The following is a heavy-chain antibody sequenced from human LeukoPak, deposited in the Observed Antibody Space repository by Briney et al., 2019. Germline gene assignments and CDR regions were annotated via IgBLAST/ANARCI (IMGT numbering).Heavy chain of an antibody. CDR3: ATHTFYGVVTYSFQL. J-gene: IGHJ3*01. CDR2: LDREDGDL. CDR1: GLTGFELS. Sequence: ASVKVSCKLSGLTGFELSMHWVRHAPGKGLEWMGGLDREDGDLIYAQKFQGRVTMTEDTSTDTAYMELRSLTSDDTAVYYCATHTFYGVVTYSFQLWGRGTLATVSS. V-gene: IGHV1-24*01. D-gene: IGHD3-3*01.